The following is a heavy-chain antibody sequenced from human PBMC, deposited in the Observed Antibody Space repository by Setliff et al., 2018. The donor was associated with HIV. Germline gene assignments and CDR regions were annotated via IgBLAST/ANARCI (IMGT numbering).Heavy chain of an antibody. CDR1: GGSISSNSYY. CDR2: IHYSGST. J-gene: IGHJ6*03. Sequence: SETLSLTCTVSGGSISSNSYYWGWIRQPPGKGLEWIGSIHYSGSTYYNPYLKSRVTISVDTSKNQFSLKLSSVTAADTAVYYCARQGGYSGYGFYYYYYYMDVWGKGTTVTVSS. D-gene: IGHD5-12*01. CDR3: ARQGGYSGYGFYYYYYYMDV. V-gene: IGHV4-39*01.